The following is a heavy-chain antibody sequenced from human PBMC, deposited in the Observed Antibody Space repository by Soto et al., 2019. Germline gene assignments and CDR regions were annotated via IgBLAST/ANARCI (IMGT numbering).Heavy chain of an antibody. CDR1: GYTFTSYA. CDR2: INAGNGNT. D-gene: IGHD4-17*01. V-gene: IGHV1-3*01. Sequence: QVPLVQSGAEVKKPGASVKVSCKASGYTFTSYAMHWVRQAPGQRLEWMGWINAGNGNTKYSQKFQGRVTITRDTSASTAYMELSSLRSEDTAVYYCARTNDYGDQYYYYYGMDVWGQGTTVTVSS. CDR3: ARTNDYGDQYYYYYGMDV. J-gene: IGHJ6*02.